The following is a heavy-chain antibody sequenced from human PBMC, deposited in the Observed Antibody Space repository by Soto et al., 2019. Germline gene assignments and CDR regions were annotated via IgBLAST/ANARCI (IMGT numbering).Heavy chain of an antibody. D-gene: IGHD1-26*01. Sequence: GGSLRLSCAASGFTFSSYSVNWVRQAPGKGLEWISYISSGSKTIYYADSVKGRFTVSRDNAKNSQYLQMYSLRDEDTAVYYCTREDILGARSFDYWGQGTLVTVSS. CDR3: TREDILGARSFDY. CDR1: GFTFSSYS. J-gene: IGHJ4*02. V-gene: IGHV3-48*02. CDR2: ISSGSKTI.